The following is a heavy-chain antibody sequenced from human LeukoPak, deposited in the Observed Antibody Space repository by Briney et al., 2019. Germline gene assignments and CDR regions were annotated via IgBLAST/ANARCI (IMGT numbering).Heavy chain of an antibody. V-gene: IGHV4-39*07. Sequence: SETLSLTCTVSGGSISSSSYWGWIRQPPGKGLEWIGNIYYSGNTYYNPSLKSRVTISVDTSKNQFSLKLSSVTAADTAVYYCAKRRGGSDAFDIWGQGTMVTVSS. J-gene: IGHJ3*02. CDR1: GGSISSSSY. CDR3: AKRRGGSDAFDI. D-gene: IGHD4-23*01. CDR2: IYYSGNT.